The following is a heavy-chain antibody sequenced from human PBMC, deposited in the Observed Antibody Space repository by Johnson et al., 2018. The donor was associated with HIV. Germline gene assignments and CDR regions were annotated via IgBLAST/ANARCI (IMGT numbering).Heavy chain of an antibody. Sequence: VQLVESGGGLVQPGGSLRLSCAASGFTFDDYAMHWVRQAPGKGLEWVSGISWNSGSIGYADSVKGRFTISRDNAKNSLYLQMNSLRAEDTAVYYCAKALGGYSYGLSAFDFWGQGTMVTVSS. CDR2: ISWNSGSI. V-gene: IGHV3-9*01. D-gene: IGHD5-18*01. CDR1: GFTFDDYA. J-gene: IGHJ3*01. CDR3: AKALGGYSYGLSAFDF.